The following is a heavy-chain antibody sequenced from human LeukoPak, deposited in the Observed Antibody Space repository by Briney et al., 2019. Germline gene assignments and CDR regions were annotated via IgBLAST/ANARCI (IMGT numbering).Heavy chain of an antibody. CDR1: GGSLSSYY. J-gene: IGHJ4*02. D-gene: IGHD4-23*01. CDR3: ARSLYGGNARAPLRYFDY. CDR2: INHSGTT. V-gene: IGHV4-34*01. Sequence: PSETLSLTCAVYGGSLSSYYWSWIRQPPGMGLEWIGEINHSGTTNYNPSLKSRVTISVDTSKNQFSLKLSSVTAADTAVYYCARSLYGGNARAPLRYFDYWGQGTLVTVSS.